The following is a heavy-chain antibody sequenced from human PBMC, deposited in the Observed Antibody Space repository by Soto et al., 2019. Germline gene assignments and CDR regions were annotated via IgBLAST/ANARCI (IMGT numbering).Heavy chain of an antibody. CDR2: IKSKTDGGTT. CDR1: GFTFSNAW. CDR3: TTDPPSGPGPGYSSSFYYYYYMDV. Sequence: GGSLRLSCAASGFTFSNAWMSWVRQAPGKGLEWVGRIKSKTDGGTTDYAAPVKGRFTISRDDSKNTLYLQMNSLKTEDTAVYYCTTDPPSGPGPGYSSSFYYYYYMDVWGKGTTVTVSS. J-gene: IGHJ6*03. V-gene: IGHV3-15*01. D-gene: IGHD6-13*01.